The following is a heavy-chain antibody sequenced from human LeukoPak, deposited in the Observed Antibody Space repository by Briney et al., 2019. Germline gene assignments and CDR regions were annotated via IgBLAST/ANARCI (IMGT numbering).Heavy chain of an antibody. CDR2: IYYSVAT. J-gene: IGHJ4*02. CDR1: AGSMTSYY. D-gene: IGHD2-15*01. V-gene: IGHV4-59*12. Sequence: MPSASLSLTCTVAAGSMTSYYWSWIRLPPGRGLEWIAYIYYSVATDSNPSLKSRVTISVDRSNNQFSLKLSSVTAADTAVYYWARLVAATANVDYWGQGTLVTVS. CDR3: ARLVAATANVDY.